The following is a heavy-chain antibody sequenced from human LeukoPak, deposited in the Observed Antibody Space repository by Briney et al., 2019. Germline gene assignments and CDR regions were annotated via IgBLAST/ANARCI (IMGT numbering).Heavy chain of an antibody. Sequence: GGSLRLSCAASGFTFSSYEMNWVRQAPGKGLEWVSYISISGNAIYYADSVKGRFTISRDNAKNSVYLQMNSLRAEDTAVYYCAREDNSAHSGNFDYWGQGTLVTVSS. CDR1: GFTFSSYE. CDR2: ISISGNAI. D-gene: IGHD3-22*01. J-gene: IGHJ4*02. CDR3: AREDNSAHSGNFDY. V-gene: IGHV3-48*03.